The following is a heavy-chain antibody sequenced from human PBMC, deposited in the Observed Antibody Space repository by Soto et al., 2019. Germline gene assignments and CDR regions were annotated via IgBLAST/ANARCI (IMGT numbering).Heavy chain of an antibody. V-gene: IGHV4-39*01. CDR1: GGSISSSNYY. CDR3: ARLVYDSSGYRPG. CDR2: IYYSGST. Sequence: PSETLSLTCTVSGGSISSSNYYWGWIRQPPGKGLEWIGCIYYSGSTYYNPSLKSRVSISVDMSKNQFSLKLSSVTAAYTAVYYCARLVYDSSGYRPGWGQGTLVTVSS. D-gene: IGHD3-22*01. J-gene: IGHJ4*02.